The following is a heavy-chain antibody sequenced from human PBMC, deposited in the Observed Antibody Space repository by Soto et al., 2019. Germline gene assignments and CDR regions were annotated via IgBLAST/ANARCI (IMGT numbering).Heavy chain of an antibody. CDR2: TSGSGGST. D-gene: IGHD3-3*01. Sequence: GGSLRLSCAASGFTFSSYAMSWVRQAPGKGLEWVSATSGSGGSTYYADSVKGRFTISRDNSKNTLYLQMNSLRAEDTAVYYCAKGGARGIFGVVRYYGMDVWGQGTTVTVSS. J-gene: IGHJ6*02. V-gene: IGHV3-23*01. CDR1: GFTFSSYA. CDR3: AKGGARGIFGVVRYYGMDV.